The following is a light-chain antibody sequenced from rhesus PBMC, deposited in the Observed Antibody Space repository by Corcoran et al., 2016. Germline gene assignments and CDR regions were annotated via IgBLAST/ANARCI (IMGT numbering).Light chain of an antibody. CDR3: QHYYSTPYS. CDR2: EAS. J-gene: IGKJ2*01. V-gene: IGKV1-22*01. CDR1: QCITND. Sequence: DIQMTQSPSSLSSSVGDRVPITCRASQCITNDLAWYQQKPGETPKLLIYEASSLQSGIPSRFSGSGSGTDFTLSISSLQPEDFATYYFQHYYSTPYSFCQGTKVEIK.